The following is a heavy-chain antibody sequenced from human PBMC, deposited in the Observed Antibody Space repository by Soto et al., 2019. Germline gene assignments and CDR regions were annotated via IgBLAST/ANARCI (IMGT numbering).Heavy chain of an antibody. CDR1: GFTFSSYS. CDR3: ARDPGYSYGPPDY. D-gene: IGHD5-18*01. V-gene: IGHV3-48*01. CDR2: ISSSSSTI. Sequence: EVQLVESGGGLVQPGGSLRLSCAASGFTFSSYSMNWVRQAPGKGLEWVSYISSSSSTIYYADSVKGRFTISRDNAKNSLYLQMNSLRVEDTAVYYCARDPGYSYGPPDYWGQGTLVTVSS. J-gene: IGHJ4*02.